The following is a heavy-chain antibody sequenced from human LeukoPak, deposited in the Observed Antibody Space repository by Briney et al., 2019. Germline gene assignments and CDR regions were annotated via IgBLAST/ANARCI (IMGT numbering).Heavy chain of an antibody. J-gene: IGHJ4*02. CDR3: ARFSHDDAVGI. CDR1: GFTFSSYS. V-gene: IGHV3-21*01. D-gene: IGHD1-14*01. Sequence: GGSLRLSCAASGFTFSSYSMTWVRQAPGKGLEWVSSISSSSSYIYYADSVKGRFTISRDNAKNSLYLQMNSLRAEDTAVYYCARFSHDDAVGIWGQGTLVTVSS. CDR2: ISSSSSYI.